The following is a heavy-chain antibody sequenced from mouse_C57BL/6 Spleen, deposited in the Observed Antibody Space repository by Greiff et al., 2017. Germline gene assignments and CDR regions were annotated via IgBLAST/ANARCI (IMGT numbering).Heavy chain of an antibody. J-gene: IGHJ4*01. CDR1: GYTFTDYN. CDR2: INPNNGGT. CDR3: AGGADYDGRAMDY. Sequence: VQLQQSGPELVKPGASVKMSCKASGYTFTDYNMHWVKQSHGKSLEWIGYINPNNGGTSYNQKFKGKATLTVNKSSSTACMELRSLTSEDSAVYYCAGGADYDGRAMDYWGQGTSVTVSS. V-gene: IGHV1-22*01. D-gene: IGHD2-4*01.